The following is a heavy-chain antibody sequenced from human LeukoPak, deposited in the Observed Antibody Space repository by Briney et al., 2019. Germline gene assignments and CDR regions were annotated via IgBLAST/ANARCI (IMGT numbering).Heavy chain of an antibody. CDR2: IYYSGST. CDR1: GDSMGNYY. Sequence: PSETLSLTCTVSGDSMGNYYWSWIRQPPGKGLEWIGYIYYSGSTSYNPSLKSRVTISEDTSKNQFSLKLSSVTAADTAVYYCARSVVLYYFDYWGQGNLVRVSS. CDR3: ARSVVLYYFDY. J-gene: IGHJ4*02. V-gene: IGHV4-59*01. D-gene: IGHD2-2*01.